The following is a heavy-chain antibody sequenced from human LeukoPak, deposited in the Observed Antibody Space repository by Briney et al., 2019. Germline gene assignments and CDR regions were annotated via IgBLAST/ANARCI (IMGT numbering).Heavy chain of an antibody. CDR2: IYTSGST. Sequence: PSETLSLTCTVSGGSISSYYWSWIRQPAGKGLEWIGRIYTSGSTNYNPSLKSRVTMSVDTSKNQFSLKLSSVTAADTAVYYCAGDGRGYCSSTSCYIRDFWFDPWGQGTLVTVSS. J-gene: IGHJ5*02. CDR1: GGSISSYY. D-gene: IGHD2-2*02. V-gene: IGHV4-4*07. CDR3: AGDGRGYCSSTSCYIRDFWFDP.